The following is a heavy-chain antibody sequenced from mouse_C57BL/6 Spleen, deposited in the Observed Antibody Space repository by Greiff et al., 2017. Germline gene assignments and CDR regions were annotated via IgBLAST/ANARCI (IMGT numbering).Heavy chain of an antibody. Sequence: QVQLQQPGAELVKPGASVKLSCKASGYTFTSYWMHWVKQRPGRGLEWIGRIDPNGGGTKYNEKFKSKATLTVAKPSRTAYMRLSYLTSEDSAVYYCAREGIDYDYDGRDYYAMDYWGQGTSVTVSS. CDR2: IDPNGGGT. J-gene: IGHJ4*01. CDR3: AREGIDYDYDGRDYYAMDY. CDR1: GYTFTSYW. V-gene: IGHV1-72*01. D-gene: IGHD2-4*01.